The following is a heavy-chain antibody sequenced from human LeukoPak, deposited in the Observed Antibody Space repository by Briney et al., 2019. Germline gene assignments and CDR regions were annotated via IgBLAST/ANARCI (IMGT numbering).Heavy chain of an antibody. Sequence: SETLSLTCTVSGGSIRSHYWSWIRQPPGKGLEWIGYIYFSGSTNCNPSLRSRVTISLDTSTNQFSLKVTSVTAADTAVYYCATMSGRYYAYFDYWGQGTPVTVSS. D-gene: IGHD1-26*01. V-gene: IGHV4-59*11. CDR3: ATMSGRYYAYFDY. J-gene: IGHJ4*02. CDR1: GGSIRSHY. CDR2: IYFSGST.